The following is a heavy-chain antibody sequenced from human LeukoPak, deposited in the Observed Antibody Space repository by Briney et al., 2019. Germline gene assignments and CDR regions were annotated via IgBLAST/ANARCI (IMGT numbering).Heavy chain of an antibody. CDR2: IYYSGST. Sequence: PSVTLSLTCTVSGGSISSSSYYWGWIRQPPGKGLEWIGSIYYSGSTYYNPSLKSRVTISVDTSKNQFSLKLSSVTAADTAVYYCARHLYSGSYEAAFDIWGQGTMVTVSS. D-gene: IGHD1-26*01. CDR1: GGSISSSSYY. V-gene: IGHV4-39*01. J-gene: IGHJ3*02. CDR3: ARHLYSGSYEAAFDI.